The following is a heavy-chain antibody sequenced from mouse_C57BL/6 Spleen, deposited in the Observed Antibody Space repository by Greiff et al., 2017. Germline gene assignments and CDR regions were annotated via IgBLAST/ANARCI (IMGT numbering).Heavy chain of an antibody. CDR2: INYDGSST. Sequence: DVKLVESEGGLVQPGSSMKLSCTASGFTFSDYYMAWVRQVPEKGLEWVANINYDGSSTYYLDSLKSRFIISRDNAKNILYLQMSSLKSEDTATYYCARDNDGFAYWGQGTLVTVSA. CDR3: ARDNDGFAY. V-gene: IGHV5-16*01. J-gene: IGHJ3*01. CDR1: GFTFSDYY. D-gene: IGHD2-12*01.